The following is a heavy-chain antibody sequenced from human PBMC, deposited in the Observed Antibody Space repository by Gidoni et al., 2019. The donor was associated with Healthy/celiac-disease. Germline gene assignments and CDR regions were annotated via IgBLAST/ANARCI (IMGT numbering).Heavy chain of an antibody. CDR2: IYPGDSDT. CDR1: GYSFTSYW. J-gene: IGHJ6*02. CDR3: AREWGDCSSTSCRNYYYYGMDV. V-gene: IGHV5-51*01. D-gene: IGHD2-2*01. Sequence: EVQLVQSGAEVKKPGESLQISCKGSGYSFTSYWIGWVRQMPGKGLEWMGIIYPGDSDTRYSPSFQGQVTISADKSISTAYLQWSSLKASDTAMYYCAREWGDCSSTSCRNYYYYGMDVWGQGTTVTVSS.